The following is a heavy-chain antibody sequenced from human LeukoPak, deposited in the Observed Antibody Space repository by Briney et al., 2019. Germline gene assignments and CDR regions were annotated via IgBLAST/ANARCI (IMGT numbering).Heavy chain of an antibody. D-gene: IGHD3-3*01. Sequence: SETLSLTCSVSGGSISSYYWSWIRQPPGKGLEWIGYIYDSGSTSYNPSLQSRVTISIDTSKNQFSLRLTSVTAADTAVYYCARGGSYYDFWNGYYDYYYYMDVWRKGTTVTVS. CDR1: GGSISSYY. CDR2: IYDSGST. J-gene: IGHJ6*03. V-gene: IGHV4-59*01. CDR3: ARGGSYYDFWNGYYDYYYYMDV.